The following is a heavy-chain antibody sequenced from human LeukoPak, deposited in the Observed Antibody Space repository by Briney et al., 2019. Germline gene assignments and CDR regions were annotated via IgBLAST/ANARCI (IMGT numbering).Heavy chain of an antibody. J-gene: IGHJ4*02. Sequence: ASVKVSCKASGYTFTGYYMHWVRQAPGQGLEWMGWINPNSGGTNYAQKFQGRVTMTRDTSISTAYMELSRLRSDDTAVYYCAREGWDYYDSSGYYGWGQGTLVTVSS. CDR2: INPNSGGT. D-gene: IGHD3-22*01. CDR3: AREGWDYYDSSGYYG. CDR1: GYTFTGYY. V-gene: IGHV1-2*02.